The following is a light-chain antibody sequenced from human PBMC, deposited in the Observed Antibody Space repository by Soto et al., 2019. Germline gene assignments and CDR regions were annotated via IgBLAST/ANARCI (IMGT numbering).Light chain of an antibody. CDR3: QQSYRRFT. CDR2: AAS. J-gene: IGKJ3*01. CDR1: QSISSY. V-gene: IGKV1-39*01. Sequence: DIQMTQSPSSLSASVGDRVTITCRASQSISSYLNWYQQKPGKAPKLLIYAASSLQSGVPSRFSGSGSGTDFTLTISSLQPEDFATYFCQQSYRRFTFGPGTKWISN.